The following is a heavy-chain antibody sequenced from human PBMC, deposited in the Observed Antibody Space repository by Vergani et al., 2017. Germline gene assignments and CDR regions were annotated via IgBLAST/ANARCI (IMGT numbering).Heavy chain of an antibody. CDR2: MNPNSGNT. Sequence: QVQLVQSGAEVKKPGASVKVSCKASGYTFTSYDINWVRQATGQGLEWMGWMNPNSGNTGYAQKFQGRVTMTRNTSISTAYMELSSLRSEDTAVYYCAKDLEDTYYDILTGYYKENWFDPWGQGTLVTVSS. CDR1: GYTFTSYD. J-gene: IGHJ5*02. V-gene: IGHV1-8*01. CDR3: AKDLEDTYYDILTGYYKENWFDP. D-gene: IGHD3-9*01.